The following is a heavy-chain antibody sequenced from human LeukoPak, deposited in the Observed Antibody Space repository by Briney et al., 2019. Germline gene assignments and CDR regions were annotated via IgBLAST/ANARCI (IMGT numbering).Heavy chain of an antibody. Sequence: GRSLRLSCAASGSTFSTYGMHWVRQAPGKGLEWVAVIWYDGSTKYYADSVKGRFTISRDNSKNTLYLQMNSLRAEDTAVYYCVRELPPVVQYYFDYWGPGTLVTVSS. CDR3: VRELPPVVQYYFDY. V-gene: IGHV3-33*01. D-gene: IGHD3-22*01. J-gene: IGHJ4*02. CDR2: IWYDGSTK. CDR1: GSTFSTYG.